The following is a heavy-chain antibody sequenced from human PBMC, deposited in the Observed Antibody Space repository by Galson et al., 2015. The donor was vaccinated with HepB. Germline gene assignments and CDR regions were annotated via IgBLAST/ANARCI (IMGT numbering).Heavy chain of an antibody. D-gene: IGHD5-24*01. CDR3: ARVRPGEMATIDAFDI. J-gene: IGHJ3*02. CDR2: NSGSGGST. V-gene: IGHV3-23*01. CDR1: GFTFSSYA. Sequence: SLRLSCAASGFTFSSYAMSRVRQAPGKGLEWVSANSGSGGSTYYADSVKGRFTISRDNSKKTLYLQMNNLRAEDTAVYYSARVRPGEMATIDAFDIWGQGTMVTVSS.